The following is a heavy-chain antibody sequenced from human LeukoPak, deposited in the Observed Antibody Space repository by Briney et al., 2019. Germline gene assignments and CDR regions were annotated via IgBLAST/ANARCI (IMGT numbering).Heavy chain of an antibody. J-gene: IGHJ4*02. CDR2: IYPGDCDP. V-gene: IGHV5-51*01. CDR3: ARHGLGSSWFGFDY. D-gene: IGHD6-13*01. Sequence: GESLKISCKGSGYTFTTYWIGWVRQMPGKGLEWVGIIYPGDCDPRYSPSFQGQVTISADKSISTAYLQWSSLKASDSAMYYCARHGLGSSWFGFDYWGQGTLVTVSS. CDR1: GYTFTTYW.